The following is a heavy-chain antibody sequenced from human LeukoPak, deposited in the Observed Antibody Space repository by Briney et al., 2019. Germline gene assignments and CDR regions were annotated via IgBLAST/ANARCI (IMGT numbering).Heavy chain of an antibody. D-gene: IGHD2-21*01. CDR2: ISGGGRTT. Sequence: GGSLRLSCAASGFTFSNHAMSWVRQAPGKGRQWVSVISGGGRTTEYADSVKGRFTVSRDNSVNTLSLHMDSLRVEDTATYYCAKNVVFTRYFDSWGQGTLVTVSS. CDR3: AKNVVFTRYFDS. V-gene: IGHV3-23*01. CDR1: GFTFSNHA. J-gene: IGHJ4*02.